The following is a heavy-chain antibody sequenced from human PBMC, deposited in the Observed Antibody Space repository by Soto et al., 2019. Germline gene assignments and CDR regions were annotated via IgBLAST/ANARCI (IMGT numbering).Heavy chain of an antibody. J-gene: IGHJ4*02. Sequence: GGSLRLSCAASGFTFSSYAMSWVRQAPGKGLEWVSAISGSGGSTYYADSVKGRFTISRDNSKNTLYLQMNSLRAEDTAVYYCAKDSVAYCSGGSCHDYWGQGTLVTVSS. CDR2: ISGSGGST. CDR3: AKDSVAYCSGGSCHDY. V-gene: IGHV3-23*01. D-gene: IGHD2-15*01. CDR1: GFTFSSYA.